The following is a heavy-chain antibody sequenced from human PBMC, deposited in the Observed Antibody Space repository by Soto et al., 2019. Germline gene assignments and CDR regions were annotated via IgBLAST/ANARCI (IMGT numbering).Heavy chain of an antibody. Sequence: QVQVLQSGAEVKKPGASVKVSCKASKYTFTSYTMHWVRQAPGQGLEWMGWINGGNGNTKYSQKFQGRVTITRDTSASTAYMELSSLRSDDTAVYYCARELQGLYYFDYWGQGTLVTVSS. J-gene: IGHJ4*02. D-gene: IGHD4-4*01. V-gene: IGHV1-3*01. CDR3: ARELQGLYYFDY. CDR1: KYTFTSYT. CDR2: INGGNGNT.